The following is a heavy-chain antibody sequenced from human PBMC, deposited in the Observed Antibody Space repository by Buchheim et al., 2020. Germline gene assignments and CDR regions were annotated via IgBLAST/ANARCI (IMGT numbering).Heavy chain of an antibody. CDR1: GGSFSGYY. CDR3: ARSAVAAARGWFDP. CDR2: INHSGST. D-gene: IGHD6-19*01. J-gene: IGHJ5*02. Sequence: QVQLQQWGAGLLKPSETLSLTCAVYGGSFSGYYWSWIRQPPGKGLEWIGEINHSGSTNYNPSLKRRVTISVDTSKNQFSLKLSSVTAADTAVYYCARSAVAAARGWFDPWGQGTL. V-gene: IGHV4-34*01.